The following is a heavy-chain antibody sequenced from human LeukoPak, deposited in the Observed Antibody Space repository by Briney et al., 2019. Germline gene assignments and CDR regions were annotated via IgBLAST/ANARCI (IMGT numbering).Heavy chain of an antibody. J-gene: IGHJ6*02. Sequence: ASVRVSCKASGYTFISYYMHWVRQAPGQGLEWMGIINPSGGSTSYAQKFQGRVTMTRDTSTSTVYMDLSSLRSEDTAVYYCARGANYYDSSGYHRPSYGMDVWGQGTKVTVSS. V-gene: IGHV1-46*01. CDR3: ARGANYYDSSGYHRPSYGMDV. CDR2: INPSGGST. D-gene: IGHD3-22*01. CDR1: GYTFISYY.